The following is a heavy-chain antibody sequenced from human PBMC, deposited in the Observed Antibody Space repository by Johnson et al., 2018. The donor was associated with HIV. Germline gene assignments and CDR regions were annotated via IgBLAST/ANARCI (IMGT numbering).Heavy chain of an antibody. CDR3: ARDTVTGSPAFDI. V-gene: IGHV3-30*04. CDR1: GFTFSSYA. D-gene: IGHD1-20*01. Sequence: VQVVEPGGGVVQPGRSLRLSCAASGFTFSSYAMHWVRQAPGKGLEWVAVISYDGSNKYYADSVKGRFTISRDNSKNTLYLQMNSLRAEDTAVYYCARDTVTGSPAFDIWGQGTMVTVSS. J-gene: IGHJ3*02. CDR2: ISYDGSNK.